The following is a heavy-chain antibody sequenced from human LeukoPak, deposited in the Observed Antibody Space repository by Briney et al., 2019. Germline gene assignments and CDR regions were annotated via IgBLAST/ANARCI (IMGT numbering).Heavy chain of an antibody. V-gene: IGHV1-18*04. Sequence: GASVKVSCKASGYTFTSYGISWVRQAPGQGLEGMGWISAYNGNTNYAQKLQGRVPMTQDTSTSNAYMELRSLRSDDTAVYYCARVYAYYDILTGYYNPFDYWGQGTLVTVSS. CDR1: GYTFTSYG. J-gene: IGHJ4*02. D-gene: IGHD3-9*01. CDR3: ARVYAYYDILTGYYNPFDY. CDR2: ISAYNGNT.